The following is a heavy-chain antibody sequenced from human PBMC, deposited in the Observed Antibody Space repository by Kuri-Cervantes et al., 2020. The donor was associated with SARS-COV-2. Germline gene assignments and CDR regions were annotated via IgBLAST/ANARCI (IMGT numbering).Heavy chain of an antibody. CDR2: IYSGGST. Sequence: GESLKISCAASGFTVSSNYMSWVRQAPGKGLEWVSVIYSGGSTYYADSVKGRFTISRDNSKNTLYLQMNSLRAEDTAVYYCARVRTPAYYFDYWGQGTLVTVSS. CDR1: GFTVSSNY. J-gene: IGHJ4*02. CDR3: ARVRTPAYYFDY. V-gene: IGHV3-53*01.